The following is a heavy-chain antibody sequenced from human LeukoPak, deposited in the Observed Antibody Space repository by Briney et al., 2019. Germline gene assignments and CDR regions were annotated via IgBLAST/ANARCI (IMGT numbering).Heavy chain of an antibody. J-gene: IGHJ4*02. CDR1: GYTFTGYY. V-gene: IGHV1-2*02. CDR2: INPNSGGT. CDR3: ARVVVVVAATPSYFDY. D-gene: IGHD2-15*01. Sequence: GASVKVSCKASGYTFTGYYMHWVRQAPGQGLEWMGWINPNSGGTNYAQKFQGRVTMTRDTSISTAYMELSRLRSDDTAVYYCARVVVVVAATPSYFDYWGQGTLVTVSS.